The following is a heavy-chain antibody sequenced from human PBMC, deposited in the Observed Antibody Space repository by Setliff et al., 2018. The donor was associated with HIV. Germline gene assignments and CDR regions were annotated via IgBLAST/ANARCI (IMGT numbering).Heavy chain of an antibody. CDR3: ARASIIGVAFDF. Sequence: LSLTCAVTGYSISTAYYWGWIRQPPGKGLEWIGSVYHSGTTYYNPSLKSRVTTSVDPSKSQFSLKLTSVTAADTAVYYCARASIIGVAFDFWGQGTLVTVSS. J-gene: IGHJ4*02. V-gene: IGHV4-38-2*01. D-gene: IGHD3-3*01. CDR1: GYSISTAYY. CDR2: VYHSGTT.